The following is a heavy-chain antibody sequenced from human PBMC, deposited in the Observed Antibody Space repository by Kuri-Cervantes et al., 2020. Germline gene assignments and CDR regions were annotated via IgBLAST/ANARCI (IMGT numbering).Heavy chain of an antibody. CDR2: INAGNGNT. J-gene: IGHJ4*02. CDR1: GYTFTSYA. D-gene: IGHD3-9*01. V-gene: IGHV1-3*01. Sequence: ASVKVSCKASGYTFTSYAMHWVRQAPGQRLEWMGWINAGNGNTKYSQKFQGRVTITRDTSASTAYMGLSSLRSEDTAVYYCARGQFDILTGYYLKYWGQGTLVTVSS. CDR3: ARGQFDILTGYYLKY.